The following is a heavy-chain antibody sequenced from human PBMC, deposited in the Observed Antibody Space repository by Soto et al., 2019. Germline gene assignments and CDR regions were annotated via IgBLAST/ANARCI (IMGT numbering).Heavy chain of an antibody. J-gene: IGHJ6*02. CDR3: ASNYLYYYGSGNTNYYGMDV. D-gene: IGHD3-10*01. V-gene: IGHV1-18*01. Sequence: QVQLVQSGAEVKKPGASVKVSCKASGYTFTSYGISWVRLAAGQGLEWMGWISAYNGNTNYAHKLQGRVTMTTDTSTSTAYMELRSLRSDDTAVYYCASNYLYYYGSGNTNYYGMDVWGQGTTVTVSS. CDR1: GYTFTSYG. CDR2: ISAYNGNT.